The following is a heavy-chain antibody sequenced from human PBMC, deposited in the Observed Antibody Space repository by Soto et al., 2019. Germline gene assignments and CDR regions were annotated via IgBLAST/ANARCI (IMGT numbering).Heavy chain of an antibody. CDR1: GYTFTTYG. D-gene: IGHD6-13*01. CDR2: ISAYNGNT. V-gene: IGHV1-18*04. J-gene: IGHJ5*02. Sequence: GASVKVSCKASGYTFTTYGISWVRRAPGQGLEWMGWISAYNGNTIYAQKLQGRVTMTTDTSTSTAYMELRSLRSDDTAVYYCAREYSSSWYRWFDPWGQGTLVTVSS. CDR3: AREYSSSWYRWFDP.